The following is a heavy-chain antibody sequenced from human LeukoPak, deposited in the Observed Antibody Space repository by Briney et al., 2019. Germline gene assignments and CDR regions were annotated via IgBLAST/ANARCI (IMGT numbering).Heavy chain of an antibody. J-gene: IGHJ4*02. D-gene: IGHD6-19*01. Sequence: GGSLRLSCAASGFTFDDYAMHWVRQAPGKGLEWVSGISWNSGSIGYADSVKGRFTISRDNAKNSLYLQMNSLRAEDTALYYCAKANVHSSGWYYFDYWGQGTLVTVSS. CDR3: AKANVHSSGWYYFDY. CDR1: GFTFDDYA. CDR2: ISWNSGSI. V-gene: IGHV3-9*01.